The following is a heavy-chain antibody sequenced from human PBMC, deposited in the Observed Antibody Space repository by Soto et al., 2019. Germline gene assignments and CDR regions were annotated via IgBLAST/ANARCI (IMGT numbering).Heavy chain of an antibody. V-gene: IGHV4-34*04. CDR2: INHMGSN. J-gene: IGHJ6*02. CDR3: ARGVGELWSYVYYHYGMDV. Sequence: SETPSVSLAFYCRSFSGYYWSWIRHPPGKGLERIGEINHMGSNNKNPPLKARATIPVDTSKNQFSLKLSSVTAADTAVYYCARGVGELWSYVYYHYGMDVRGQGTTVTVSS. D-gene: IGHD5-18*01. CDR1: CRSFSGYY.